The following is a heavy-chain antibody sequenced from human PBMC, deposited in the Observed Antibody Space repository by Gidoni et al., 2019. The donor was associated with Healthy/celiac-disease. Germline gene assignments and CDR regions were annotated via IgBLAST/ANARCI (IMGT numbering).Heavy chain of an antibody. V-gene: IGHV3-43*01. Sequence: EVQLVESGGVVVQHGGSLRLSCAASGFTLEDYTMHLVRQAPGKGLEWVSLISWDGGITYYADSVKGRFTISSDNSKNSLYRQMNSLRTEDTALYYCAKDTGRMEMAYDYWGQGTLVTVSA. CDR2: ISWDGGIT. CDR1: GFTLEDYT. D-gene: IGHD2-8*01. J-gene: IGHJ4*02. CDR3: AKDTGRMEMAYDY.